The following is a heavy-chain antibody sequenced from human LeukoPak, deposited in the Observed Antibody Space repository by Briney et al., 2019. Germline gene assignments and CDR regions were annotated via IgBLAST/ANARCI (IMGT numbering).Heavy chain of an antibody. CDR1: GYIFTSHY. Sequence: ASVKVSCKASGYIFTSHYMHWVRQAPGQGLEWLGRINPSGGSTSYAQTFQGRVTMTRDTSTSTAYMELSSLRSDDTAVYYCARDFSHVSGTAYHFDHWGQGTLVTVSS. V-gene: IGHV1-46*01. CDR3: ARDFSHVSGTAYHFDH. J-gene: IGHJ4*02. CDR2: INPSGGST. D-gene: IGHD6-19*01.